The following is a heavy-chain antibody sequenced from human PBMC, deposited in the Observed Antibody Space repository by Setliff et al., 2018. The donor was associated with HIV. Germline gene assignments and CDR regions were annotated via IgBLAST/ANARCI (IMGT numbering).Heavy chain of an antibody. V-gene: IGHV4-39*01. D-gene: IGHD4-17*01. CDR2: IYYSGST. Sequence: SETLSLTCTVSGGSISSSSSFWGWIRQPPGKGLEWIGSIYYSGSTYDNPSLQSRVTISVDTSKNQFSLKLSSVTAADTAVYYCARQKTVTTYFDYWGQGTLVTVS. CDR1: GGSISSSSSF. CDR3: ARQKTVTTYFDY. J-gene: IGHJ4*02.